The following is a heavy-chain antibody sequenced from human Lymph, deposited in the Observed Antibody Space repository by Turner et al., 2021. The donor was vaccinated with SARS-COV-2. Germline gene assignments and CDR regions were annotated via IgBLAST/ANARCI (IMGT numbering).Heavy chain of an antibody. D-gene: IGHD3-16*01. V-gene: IGHV3-23*01. Sequence: EVQLLESGGGLVQPGGSLRLSCAASGFNFNNYAMTWVRQAPGKVLEWVSTISGSVGSTYYADSVKRRFIISRDNSNNTLYLQMNSLRAEDTAVYYCANLYPTVSWEFPYGIDVWGQGTTVTVSS. CDR3: ANLYPTVSWEFPYGIDV. J-gene: IGHJ6*02. CDR1: GFNFNNYA. CDR2: ISGSVGST.